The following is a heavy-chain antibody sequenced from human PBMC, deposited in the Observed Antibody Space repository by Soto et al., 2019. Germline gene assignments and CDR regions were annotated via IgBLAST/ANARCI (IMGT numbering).Heavy chain of an antibody. CDR2: SSNSGSFT. V-gene: IGHV3-11*06. CDR3: VRSGHKYNLLDY. CDR1: GFTFSDHY. J-gene: IGHJ4*02. D-gene: IGHD1-1*01. Sequence: GGSLRLSCAASGFTFSDHYMSWIRQAPGKGLEWIGYSSNSGSFTRYADSVKGRFSISRDNAKNSLYLQINSLRGDDTATYYFVRSGHKYNLLDYWGQGTTVTVSS.